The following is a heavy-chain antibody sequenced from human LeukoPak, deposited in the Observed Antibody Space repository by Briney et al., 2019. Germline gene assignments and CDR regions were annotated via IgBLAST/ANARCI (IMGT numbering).Heavy chain of an antibody. CDR3: ARSAVEAATPAGY. CDR1: GYTFTGYY. V-gene: IGHV1-2*02. D-gene: IGHD2-15*01. J-gene: IGHJ4*02. CDR2: INPSTGGT. Sequence: WASVKVSCKTSGYTFTGYYMHWVRQAPGQGLGWMGWINPSTGGTSYAQKFQGRVTMTRDTSITTAYMELSGLRSDDTAVYYCARSAVEAATPAGYWGQGTLVTVSS.